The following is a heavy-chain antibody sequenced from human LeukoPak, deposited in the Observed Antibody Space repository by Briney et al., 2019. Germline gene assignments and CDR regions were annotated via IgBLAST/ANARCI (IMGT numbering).Heavy chain of an antibody. CDR3: ARVRRITMIVVVTYYYYGMDV. CDR2: INHSGST. V-gene: IGHV4-34*01. CDR1: GGSISSYY. J-gene: IGHJ6*02. Sequence: SETLSLTCTVSGGSISSYYWSWIRQPPGKGLEWIGEINHSGSTNYNPSLKSRVTISVDTSKNQFSLKLSSVTAADTAVYYCARVRRITMIVVVTYYYYGMDVWGQGTTVTVSS. D-gene: IGHD3-22*01.